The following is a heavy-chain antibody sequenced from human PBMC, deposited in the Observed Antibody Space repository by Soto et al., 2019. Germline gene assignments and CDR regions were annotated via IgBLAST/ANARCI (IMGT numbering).Heavy chain of an antibody. CDR3: ARDFGTASYFDP. CDR2: IYSSGTT. Sequence: QMQLQESGPGLVNPSETLSLTCIVSDGSISSYYWNWIQQPAGKRLEWIGRIYSSGTTNYNPSLKSRVAMSVDASKNQFSLKLSSVTAADTAVYYCARDFGTASYFDPCGQGILVTVST. CDR1: DGSISSYY. V-gene: IGHV4-4*07. D-gene: IGHD5-18*01. J-gene: IGHJ5*02.